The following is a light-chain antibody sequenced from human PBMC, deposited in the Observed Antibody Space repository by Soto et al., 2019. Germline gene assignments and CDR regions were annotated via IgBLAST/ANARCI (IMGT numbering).Light chain of an antibody. Sequence: EIVMTQSPLTLPVTPGEPASMSCRSSQSLLYNNTFNYLDWYLQKPGQSPHLLIYLGSNRASGVPARFSCSGSGTDFSLKISRVEAEDVGTYYCMQALQSLTFGQGTRLEIQ. J-gene: IGKJ5*01. CDR1: QSLLYNNTFNY. CDR2: LGS. V-gene: IGKV2-28*01. CDR3: MQALQSLT.